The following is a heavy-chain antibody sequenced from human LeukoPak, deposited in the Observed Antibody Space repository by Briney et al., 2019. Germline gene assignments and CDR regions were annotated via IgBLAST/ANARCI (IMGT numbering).Heavy chain of an antibody. J-gene: IGHJ6*02. D-gene: IGHD5-24*01. V-gene: IGHV1-69*13. Sequence: GASVKVSCKASGGTFSSYAISWVRQAPGQGLEWMGGIIPIFGTANYAQKFQGRVTITADESTSAAYMELSSLRSEDTAVYYCARCPLVTISYYYGMDVWGQGTTVTVSS. CDR3: ARCPLVTISYYYGMDV. CDR1: GGTFSSYA. CDR2: IIPIFGTA.